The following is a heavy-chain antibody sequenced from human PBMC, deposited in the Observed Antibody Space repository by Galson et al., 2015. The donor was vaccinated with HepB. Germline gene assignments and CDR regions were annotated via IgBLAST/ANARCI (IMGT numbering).Heavy chain of an antibody. CDR2: INPNSGGT. V-gene: IGHV1-2*06. Sequence: SVKVSCKASGYTFTDYFTHWVRQAPGQGLEWMGRINPNSGGTNYAQKFQGRVTMTRDTSISTAYMELHRLKPDDMAVYYCARVMVTQLDPWGQGTLVTVSS. J-gene: IGHJ5*02. CDR1: GYTFTDYF. CDR3: ARVMVTQLDP. D-gene: IGHD2-21*02.